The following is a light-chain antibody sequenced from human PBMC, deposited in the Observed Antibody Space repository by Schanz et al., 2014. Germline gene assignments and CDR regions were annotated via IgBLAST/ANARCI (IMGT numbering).Light chain of an antibody. J-gene: IGLJ3*02. V-gene: IGLV2-8*01. CDR3: GSYAGNINWV. CDR1: SSDVGGYKY. CDR2: EVS. Sequence: QSALTQPASVSGSPGQSITISCTGTSSDVGGYKYVSWYQQHPGKAPKLMIYEVSKRPSGVPDRFSGSKSDNTASLTVSGLQVEDEADYYCGSYAGNINWVFGGGTKVTVL.